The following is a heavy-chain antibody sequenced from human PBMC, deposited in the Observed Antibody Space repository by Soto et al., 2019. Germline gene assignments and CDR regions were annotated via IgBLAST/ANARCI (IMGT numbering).Heavy chain of an antibody. J-gene: IGHJ4*02. Sequence: PGGSLRLSCAASGFTVSSYEMHWVRQAAGKGLEWVSYIGGSGGTTYYADSVKGRFTISRDNAKNSLYLQMNSLRAEDTAVYYCEGPLPWELFDYWGQGTLVTVSS. CDR1: GFTVSSYE. V-gene: IGHV3-48*03. D-gene: IGHD1-7*01. CDR3: EGPLPWELFDY. CDR2: IGGSGGTT.